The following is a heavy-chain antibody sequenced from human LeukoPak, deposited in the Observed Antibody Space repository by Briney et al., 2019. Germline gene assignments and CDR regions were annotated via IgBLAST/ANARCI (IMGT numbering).Heavy chain of an antibody. J-gene: IGHJ4*02. Sequence: PGGSLRLSCAASGFTFSSYSMNWVRQAPGKGLEWVSSISSSSSYIYYAGSVKGRFTISRDNAKNSLYLQMNSLRAEDTAVYYCAREGSSGCFDYWGQGTLVTVSS. V-gene: IGHV3-21*01. D-gene: IGHD3-22*01. CDR1: GFTFSSYS. CDR2: ISSSSSYI. CDR3: AREGSSGCFDY.